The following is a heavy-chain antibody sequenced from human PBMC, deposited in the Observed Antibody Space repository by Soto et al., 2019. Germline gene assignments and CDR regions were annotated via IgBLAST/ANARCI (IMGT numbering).Heavy chain of an antibody. CDR3: ARGRGYSYGLDP. CDR2: IYYSGST. V-gene: IGHV4-59*08. D-gene: IGHD5-18*01. CDR1: GVSISSYY. Sequence: SETLSLTCTVSGVSISSYYWSWIRQPPGKGLEWIGYIYYSGSTNYNPSLKSRVTISVDTSKNQFSLKLSSVTAADTAVYYCARGRGYSYGLDPWGQGTLVTVSS. J-gene: IGHJ5*02.